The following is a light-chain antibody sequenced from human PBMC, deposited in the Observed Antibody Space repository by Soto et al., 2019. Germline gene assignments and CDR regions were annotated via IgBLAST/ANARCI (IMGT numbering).Light chain of an antibody. J-gene: IGLJ3*02. V-gene: IGLV2-14*01. CDR1: SSDVGGYNY. CDR2: EVS. CDR3: SSYTSSSTGV. Sequence: QSALTQPASVSGSPGQSITISCTGTSSDVGGYNYVSWYQQHPGKATKLIIYEVSTRPSGVSNRFSGSKSGNTASLTISGLQAEDEDDYYCSSYTSSSTGVFGGGTQLTVL.